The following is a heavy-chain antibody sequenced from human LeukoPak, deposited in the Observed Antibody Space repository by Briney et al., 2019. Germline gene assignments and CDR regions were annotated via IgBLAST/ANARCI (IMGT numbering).Heavy chain of an antibody. D-gene: IGHD3-16*01. J-gene: IGHJ4*02. CDR2: ISSSSSDI. CDR3: ARDWGLAGYVLDH. Sequence: GGSLRLSCAASGFTFSSSGMNWVRQAPGKGLEWISYISSSSSDIYYADSVKGRFTISRDNAKNSLYLQMDSVRDEDTAMYYCARDWGLAGYVLDHWGQGTLVTVSS. CDR1: GFTFSSSG. V-gene: IGHV3-48*02.